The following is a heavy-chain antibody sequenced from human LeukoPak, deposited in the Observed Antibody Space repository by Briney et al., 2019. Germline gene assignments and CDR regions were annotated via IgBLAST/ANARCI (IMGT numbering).Heavy chain of an antibody. J-gene: IGHJ6*03. CDR1: GFTFSSYS. V-gene: IGHV3-48*01. Sequence: PGGSLRLSCAASGFTFSSYSMNWVRQAPGKGLEWVSYISSSSSTIYYADSVKGRFTISRDNAKNSLYLQMNSLRAEDTAVYYCARAENGYSSSWSYSYYYYMDVWGKGTTVTVSS. CDR2: ISSSSSTI. D-gene: IGHD6-13*01. CDR3: ARAENGYSSSWSYSYYYYMDV.